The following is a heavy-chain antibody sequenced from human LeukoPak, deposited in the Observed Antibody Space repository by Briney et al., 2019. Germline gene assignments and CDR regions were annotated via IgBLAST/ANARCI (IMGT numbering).Heavy chain of an antibody. CDR1: GYTFTSYD. V-gene: IGHV1-18*01. CDR2: ISTYNDNT. CDR3: ARHEAAAGPFDY. J-gene: IGHJ4*02. Sequence: ASVKVSCNASGYTFTSYDISWVRQAPGQGLEWMGWISTYNDNTNYAQKFQGRVTMTTDTSTSTAYMELRSLRSDDTAVYYCARHEAAAGPFDYWGQGTLVTVSS. D-gene: IGHD6-13*01.